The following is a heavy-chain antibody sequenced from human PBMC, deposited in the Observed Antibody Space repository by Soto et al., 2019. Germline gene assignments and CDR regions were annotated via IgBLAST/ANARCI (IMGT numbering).Heavy chain of an antibody. CDR2: IYPGDSDT. Sequence: EVQLVQSGAEVKKPGESLKISCKGSGYSFTSYWIGWVRQMPGKGLEWMGIIYPGDSDTRYSPSFQGQVTISADKSISTAYLQWSSLKASDTAMYYCARQGVYVLRFLERPLGYGMDVWGQGTTVTVSS. J-gene: IGHJ6*02. CDR1: GYSFTSYW. CDR3: ARQGVYVLRFLERPLGYGMDV. D-gene: IGHD3-3*01. V-gene: IGHV5-51*01.